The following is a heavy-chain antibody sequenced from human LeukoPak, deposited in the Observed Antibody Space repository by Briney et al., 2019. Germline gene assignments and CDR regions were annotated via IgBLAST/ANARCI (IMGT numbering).Heavy chain of an antibody. V-gene: IGHV3-66*01. Sequence: GGSLRLSCAASGLTVSSNFMSWVRQAPGKGLEWVSVIYSDGRTYYAAPVKGRFTISRDNSKNTLYLQMNSLRAEDTAVYYCAKAGGSYYAFDTWGQGTMVTVSS. CDR3: AKAGGSYYAFDT. J-gene: IGHJ3*02. CDR1: GLTVSSNF. CDR2: IYSDGRT. D-gene: IGHD1-26*01.